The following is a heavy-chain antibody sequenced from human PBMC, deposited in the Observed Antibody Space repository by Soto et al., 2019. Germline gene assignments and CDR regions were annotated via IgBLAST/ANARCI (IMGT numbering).Heavy chain of an antibody. D-gene: IGHD4-17*01. CDR3: ARGDATKIVVTTYYGMDV. CDR2: IIPVFGTA. V-gene: IGHV1-69*12. CDR1: GGSLSNYG. J-gene: IGHJ6*02. Sequence: QVQLVQSGAEVTKPGSSVKVSCKASGGSLSNYGISWVRQAPGQGLEWMGGIIPVFGTANYAQKFQGRVTITADESTSIVYMDVNSLRSEDTAVYYCARGDATKIVVTTYYGMDVWGQGTTVTVSS.